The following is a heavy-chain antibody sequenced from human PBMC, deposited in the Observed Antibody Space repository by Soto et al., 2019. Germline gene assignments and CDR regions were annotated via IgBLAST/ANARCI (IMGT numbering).Heavy chain of an antibody. Sequence: EVRLVESGGGLVQPGGSLRLSCAAFGFTVSSNYMTWVRLAPGKGLEWVSLVYSGGATHYAASVKGRFTISTHSSQNTLFLQMKSRGTGGTATYYCVRGRYGSEIHWGQGTKVTVSS. CDR2: VYSGGAT. V-gene: IGHV3-53*04. D-gene: IGHD3-10*01. CDR1: GFTVSSNY. J-gene: IGHJ4*02. CDR3: VRGRYGSEIH.